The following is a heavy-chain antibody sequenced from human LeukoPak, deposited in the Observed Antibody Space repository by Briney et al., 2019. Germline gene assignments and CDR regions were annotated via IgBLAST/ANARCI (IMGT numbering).Heavy chain of an antibody. D-gene: IGHD2/OR15-2a*01. J-gene: IGHJ6*02. CDR3: ARGQSNWRQYYGMDV. V-gene: IGHV4-30-2*01. CDR1: GGSISSGGYY. CDR2: IYHSGST. Sequence: PSETLSLTCTVSGGSISSGGYYWSWIRQPPGKGLEWIGYIYHSGSTYYNPSLKSRVTISVDRSKNQFSLKLSSVTAADTAVYYCARGQSNWRQYYGMDVWGQGTTVIVSS.